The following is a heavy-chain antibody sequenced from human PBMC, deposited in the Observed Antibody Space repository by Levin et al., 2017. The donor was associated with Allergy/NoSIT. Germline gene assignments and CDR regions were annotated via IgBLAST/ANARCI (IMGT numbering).Heavy chain of an antibody. Sequence: LSLTCAASGFTFSSYTMHWVRQAPGRGLEWVAVISYDVSNKYYADSVKGRFTISRDNSKNILYLEMHSLRAEDTAMYYCARRYSGSFHYYAMDVWGRGTTVTVSS. CDR1: GFTFSSYT. CDR3: ARRYSGSFHYYAMDV. J-gene: IGHJ6*02. D-gene: IGHD1-26*01. CDR2: ISYDVSNK. V-gene: IGHV3-30*04.